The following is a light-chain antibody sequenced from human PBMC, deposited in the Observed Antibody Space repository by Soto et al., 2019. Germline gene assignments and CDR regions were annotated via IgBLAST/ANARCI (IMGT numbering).Light chain of an antibody. Sequence: LTQPHSVSESPGKTVTISCTRSGGSIATNYVQWYQKRPGSAPTPVIFQDNDRPSGVPDRFSGSKSGNTASLTISGLQAEDEADYYCCSYAGSYTFETVFGGGTKLTVL. V-gene: IGLV6-57*04. CDR3: CSYAGSYTFETV. J-gene: IGLJ2*01. CDR1: GGSIATNY. CDR2: QDN.